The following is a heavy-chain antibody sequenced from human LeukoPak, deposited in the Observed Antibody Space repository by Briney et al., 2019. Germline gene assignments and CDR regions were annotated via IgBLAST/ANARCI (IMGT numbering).Heavy chain of an antibody. CDR2: FDPEDGET. J-gene: IGHJ6*02. CDR1: GYTLTELS. CDR3: ATGRYCSSTSCYGTYYYGMDV. Sequence: ASVKVSCKVSGYTLTELSMHWVRQAPGKGLEWMGGFDPEDGETIYAQKFQGRVTMTGDTSTDTAYMELSSLRSEDTAVYYCATGRYCSSTSCYGTYYYGMDVWGQGTTVTVSS. D-gene: IGHD2-2*01. V-gene: IGHV1-24*01.